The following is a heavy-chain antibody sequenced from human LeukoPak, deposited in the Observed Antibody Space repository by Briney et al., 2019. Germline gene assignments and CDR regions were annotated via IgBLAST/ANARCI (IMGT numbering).Heavy chain of an antibody. CDR3: AKDAPWTTLDAFDI. D-gene: IGHD4-17*01. Sequence: GRSLRLSCAASGFTFSSYAMHWVRQAPGKGLEWVAVISYDGNNKYYTDSVKGRFTISRDNSKNTLYLQMNSLRAEDTAVYYCAKDAPWTTLDAFDIWGQGTMVTVSS. CDR2: ISYDGNNK. J-gene: IGHJ3*02. V-gene: IGHV3-30*04. CDR1: GFTFSSYA.